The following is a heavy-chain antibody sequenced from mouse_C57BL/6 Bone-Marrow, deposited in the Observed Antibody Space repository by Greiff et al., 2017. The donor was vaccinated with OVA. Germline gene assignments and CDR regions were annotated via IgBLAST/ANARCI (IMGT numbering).Heavy chain of an antibody. D-gene: IGHD3-2*02. CDR3: AREGQLRLLFAY. Sequence: QVQLKQPGAELVRPGTSVKLSCKASGYTFTSYWMHWVKQRPGQGLEWIGVIDPSDSYTNYNQKFKGKATLTVDTSSSTAYMQLSSLTSEDSAVYYCAREGQLRLLFAYWGQGTLVTVSA. CDR1: GYTFTSYW. J-gene: IGHJ3*01. CDR2: IDPSDSYT. V-gene: IGHV1-59*01.